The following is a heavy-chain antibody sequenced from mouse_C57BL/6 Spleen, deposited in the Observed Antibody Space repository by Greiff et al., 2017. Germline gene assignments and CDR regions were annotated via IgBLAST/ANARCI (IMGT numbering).Heavy chain of an antibody. V-gene: IGHV1-64*01. CDR1: GYTFTSYW. CDR3: AREVDSSGPFAY. D-gene: IGHD3-2*02. CDR2: IHPNSGST. Sequence: QVQLQQPGAELVKPGASVKLSCKASGYTFTSYWMHWVKQRPGQGLEWIGMIHPNSGSTNYNEKFKSKATLTVDKSSSTAYMQLSSLTSEDSAVYYCAREVDSSGPFAYWGEGTLGTVSA. J-gene: IGHJ3*01.